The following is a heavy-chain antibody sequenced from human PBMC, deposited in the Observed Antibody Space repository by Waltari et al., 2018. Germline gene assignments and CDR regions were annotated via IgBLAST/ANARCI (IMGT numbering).Heavy chain of an antibody. J-gene: IGHJ3*02. CDR3: ARDRWFGEFSDAFDI. CDR1: GGSISSYY. CDR2: IYYSGST. V-gene: IGHV4-59*01. Sequence: QVQLQESGPGLVKPSETLSLTWTVPGGSISSYYWSWIRQPPGKGLEWIGYIYYSGSTNYNPSLKSRVTISVDTSKNQFSLKLSSVTAADTAVYYCARDRWFGEFSDAFDIWGQGTMVTVSS. D-gene: IGHD3-10*01.